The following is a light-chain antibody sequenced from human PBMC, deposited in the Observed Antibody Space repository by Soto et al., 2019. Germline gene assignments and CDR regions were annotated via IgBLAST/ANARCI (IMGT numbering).Light chain of an antibody. J-gene: IGLJ2*01. CDR3: CSYAGSSWI. Sequence: QSALTQPRSVSGSPGQSVTISCTGTNSDVGHYNYVSWYQQHPGKAPKLIIFDVDKRPSGVPERFSGSKSGNTASLTISGLQAEDEADYYCCSYAGSSWIFGGGTKLTVL. CDR1: NSDVGHYNY. V-gene: IGLV2-11*01. CDR2: DVD.